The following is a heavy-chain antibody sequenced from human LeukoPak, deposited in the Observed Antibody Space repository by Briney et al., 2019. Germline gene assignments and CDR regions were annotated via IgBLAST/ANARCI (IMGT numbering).Heavy chain of an antibody. V-gene: IGHV3-15*01. D-gene: IGHD3-22*01. CDR2: IKSKTDGGTT. CDR1: GFTFSNAW. Sequence: PGGSLRLSCAASGFTFSNAWMSWVRQAPGKGLEWVGRIKSKTDGGTTDYAATVKGRFTISRDDSKNTLYLQMNSLRTEDTAVYYCTTLYYYDSSGYYNDAFDIWGQGTMVTVSS. CDR3: TTLYYYDSSGYYNDAFDI. J-gene: IGHJ3*02.